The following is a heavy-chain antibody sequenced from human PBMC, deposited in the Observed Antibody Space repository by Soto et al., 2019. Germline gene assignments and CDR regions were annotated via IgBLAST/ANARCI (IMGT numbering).Heavy chain of an antibody. CDR3: AKDHYDFWSGYYVLDY. V-gene: IGHV3-23*01. D-gene: IGHD3-3*01. Sequence: EVQLLESGGGLVQPGGSLRLSCAASGFTFSSYAMSWVRQAPGKGLEWVSAISGSGGSTYYADSVKGRFTISRDNSKNTLYLQMNSLRAEDTAVYYCAKDHYDFWSGYYVLDYWGQGTLVTVSS. CDR1: GFTFSSYA. J-gene: IGHJ4*02. CDR2: ISGSGGST.